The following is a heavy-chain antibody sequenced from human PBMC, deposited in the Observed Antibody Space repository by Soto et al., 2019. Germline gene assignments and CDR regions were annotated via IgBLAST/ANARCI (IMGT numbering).Heavy chain of an antibody. CDR2: INPSGDGT. D-gene: IGHD2-2*01. CDR3: ARTHPNSPFIVILPSAMYYHGMDV. J-gene: IGHJ6*02. CDR1: GYTFNAFY. V-gene: IGHV1-46*02. Sequence: QVQLVQSGAEVKKPGASVKVSCKAFGYTFNAFYMHWVRQAPGQGLEWMGVINPSGDGTSYAQKFQGRVTMTRDTSTSTVYMELSSLRSEDTAVYYCARTHPNSPFIVILPSAMYYHGMDVWGQGTTVTVSS.